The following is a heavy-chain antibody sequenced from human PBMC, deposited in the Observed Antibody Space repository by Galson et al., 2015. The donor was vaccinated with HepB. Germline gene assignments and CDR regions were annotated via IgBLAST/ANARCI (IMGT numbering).Heavy chain of an antibody. V-gene: IGHV4-59*01. CDR2: IYSSGTT. CDR1: GGSITNFY. J-gene: IGHJ4*02. D-gene: IGHD3-10*01. Sequence: ETLSLTCSVSGGSITNFYWTWVRQPPEKGLEWIGYIYSSGTTYSNPSLKSRVTMSIGTSKSQFTLKLTSVTAADTAVYYCARVMLRARKQYYLDYWGQGTLVTISS. CDR3: ARVMLRARKQYYLDY.